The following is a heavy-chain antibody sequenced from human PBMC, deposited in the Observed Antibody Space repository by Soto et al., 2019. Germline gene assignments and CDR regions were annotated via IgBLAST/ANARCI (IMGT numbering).Heavy chain of an antibody. J-gene: IGHJ4*02. CDR1: GGSINSYY. CDR2: IYYSGNT. D-gene: IGHD2-2*01. V-gene: IGHV4-59*01. Sequence: QVQLQESGPGLVKPSETLSLTCSVSGGSINSYYWSWIRQSPGKGLEWIGFIYYSGNTNYNPSLKGRVTMSVDTSKNQFSLKLSSVTAADTAVYYCARVRGYCSSTSCLNFDYLGQGTLVTVSS. CDR3: ARVRGYCSSTSCLNFDY.